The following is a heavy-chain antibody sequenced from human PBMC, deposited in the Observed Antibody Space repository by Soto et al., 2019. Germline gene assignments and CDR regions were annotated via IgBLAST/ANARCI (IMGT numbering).Heavy chain of an antibody. Sequence: PGGSLRLSCAASGFTFDDYAMHWVRQAPGKGLEWVSGISWNSGSIGYADSVKGRFTISRDNAKNSLYLQMNSLRAEDTALYYCAKDISDSSSWTVGFDYWGQGTLVTVSS. J-gene: IGHJ4*02. V-gene: IGHV3-9*01. CDR2: ISWNSGSI. D-gene: IGHD6-13*01. CDR3: AKDISDSSSWTVGFDY. CDR1: GFTFDDYA.